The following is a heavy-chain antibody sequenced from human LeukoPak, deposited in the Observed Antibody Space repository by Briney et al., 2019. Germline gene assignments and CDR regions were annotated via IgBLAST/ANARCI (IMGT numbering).Heavy chain of an antibody. J-gene: IGHJ4*02. CDR1: GFTFSSYS. CDR2: ISSSSSYI. CDR3: ARIGDSQYYFDY. V-gene: IGHV3-21*01. D-gene: IGHD5-18*01. Sequence: AGGSLRLSCAASGFTFSSYSMNWVRQAPGKGLEWVSSISSSSSYIYYADSVKGRFTISRDNAKNSLYLQMNSLRAEDTAVYYCARIGDSQYYFDYWGQGTLVTVSS.